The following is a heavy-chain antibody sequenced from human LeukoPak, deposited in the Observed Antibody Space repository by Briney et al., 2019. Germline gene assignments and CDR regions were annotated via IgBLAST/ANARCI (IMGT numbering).Heavy chain of an antibody. CDR3: ALLAVASDFDY. CDR1: GFMFRSFE. D-gene: IGHD6-19*01. Sequence: GGSLRLSCAASGFMFRSFEMYWVRQAPGKGLEWIAYISSGATTMYYADSVKGRFTISRDDAKNSLFLQMNSLRAEDTAVYYCALLAVASDFDYWGQGALVTASS. CDR2: ISSGATTM. V-gene: IGHV3-48*03. J-gene: IGHJ4*02.